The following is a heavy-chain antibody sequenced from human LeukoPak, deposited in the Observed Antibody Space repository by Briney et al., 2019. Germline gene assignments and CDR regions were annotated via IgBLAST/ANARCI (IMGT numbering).Heavy chain of an antibody. V-gene: IGHV3-30*18. J-gene: IGHJ5*02. CDR2: ISYDGDNK. Sequence: GGSLRLSCAASGFSFSNYGMHWVRQAPGKGLEWVGVISYDGDNKYYADSVKGRFTISRDNSKNTLYLQMNSLRAEDTAVYYCAKDQRQLLWFGERHLDPWGQGTLVTVSS. CDR1: GFSFSNYG. D-gene: IGHD3-10*01. CDR3: AKDQRQLLWFGERHLDP.